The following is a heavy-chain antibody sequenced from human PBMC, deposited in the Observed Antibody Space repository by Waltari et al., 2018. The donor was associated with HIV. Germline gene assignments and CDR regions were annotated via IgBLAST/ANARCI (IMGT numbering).Heavy chain of an antibody. Sequence: ASGFTFGDYAMSWFRQAPGKGLEWVGCIRSKAYGGTTEYAASVKGRFTISRDDSRSIAYLQMNSLQTEDTAVYYCTKGRMTTDYWGQGTLVTVSS. CDR3: TKGRMTTDY. J-gene: IGHJ4*02. CDR2: IRSKAYGGTT. V-gene: IGHV3-49*03. D-gene: IGHD4-17*01. CDR1: GFTFGDYA.